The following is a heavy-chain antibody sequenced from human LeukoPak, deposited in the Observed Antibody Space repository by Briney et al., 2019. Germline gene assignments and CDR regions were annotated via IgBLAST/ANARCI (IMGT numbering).Heavy chain of an antibody. CDR3: ARDTFYYDSGAYDDAFDM. D-gene: IGHD3-22*01. Sequence: GGSLRLSCAASGFTFSSYAMSWVRQAPGKGLEWVSAITGSAGNTYFADSVRGRFTISRDNSKNTLYLQTNSLGAEDTAVYYCARDTFYYDSGAYDDAFDMWGPGTTVTVSS. J-gene: IGHJ3*02. CDR2: ITGSAGNT. CDR1: GFTFSSYA. V-gene: IGHV3-23*01.